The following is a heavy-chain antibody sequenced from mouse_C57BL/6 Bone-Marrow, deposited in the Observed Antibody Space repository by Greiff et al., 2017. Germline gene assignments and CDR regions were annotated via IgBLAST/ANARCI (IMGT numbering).Heavy chain of an antibody. V-gene: IGHV1-26*01. D-gene: IGHD2-5*01. CDR1: GYTFTDYY. Sequence: EVQLQQSGPELVKPGASVKISCKASGYTFTDYYMNWVKQSHGKSLEWIGDINPNNGGTSYNQKFKGKATLTVDKSSSTAYMELSSLTSEDSAVXYCAPIYYSNEGFAYWGQGTLVTVSA. CDR3: APIYYSNEGFAY. J-gene: IGHJ3*01. CDR2: INPNNGGT.